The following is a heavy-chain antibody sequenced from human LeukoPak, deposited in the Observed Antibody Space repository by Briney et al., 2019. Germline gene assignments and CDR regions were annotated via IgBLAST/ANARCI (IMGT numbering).Heavy chain of an antibody. CDR1: GFTFNTYN. Sequence: KTGGSLRLSCAASGFTFNTYNMNWVRQAPGKGLEWVSYISSSSNYMYYADSVKGRFTVSRDNAKNSLYLQMNSLRAEDTAVYYCARASLPVAAIPDYWGQGTLVTVSS. D-gene: IGHD2-15*01. J-gene: IGHJ4*02. CDR3: ARASLPVAAIPDY. CDR2: ISSSSNYM. V-gene: IGHV3-21*01.